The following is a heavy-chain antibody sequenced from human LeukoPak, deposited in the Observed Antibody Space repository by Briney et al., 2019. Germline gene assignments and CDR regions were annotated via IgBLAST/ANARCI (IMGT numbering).Heavy chain of an antibody. CDR3: AGGRQQLGRLFDY. Sequence: GGSLRLSCAASGFTVSSNYMSWVRQAPGKGLEWVSVIYSGGSTYYADSVKGRFTISRDNSKNTLYLQMNSLRAEDTAVYYCAGGRQQLGRLFDYWGQGTLVTVSS. CDR1: GFTVSSNY. D-gene: IGHD6-13*01. J-gene: IGHJ4*02. V-gene: IGHV3-53*01. CDR2: IYSGGST.